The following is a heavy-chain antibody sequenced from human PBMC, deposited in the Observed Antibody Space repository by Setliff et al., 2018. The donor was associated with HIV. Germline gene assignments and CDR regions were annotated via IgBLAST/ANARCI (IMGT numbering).Heavy chain of an antibody. CDR1: GASIDRGSYY. J-gene: IGHJ6*03. Sequence: SETLSLTCAVSGASIDRGSYYWSWIRQPPGKRLEWLGSSFDSGSTSYNPSLSGRLTISVDTSKNHVSLRLSSVTAADTGVYYCARHRDPPGTSWIYYYYYMDLWGEGTTVTVSS. CDR3: ARHRDPPGTSWIYYYYYMDL. D-gene: IGHD6-13*01. V-gene: IGHV4-39*01. CDR2: SFDSGST.